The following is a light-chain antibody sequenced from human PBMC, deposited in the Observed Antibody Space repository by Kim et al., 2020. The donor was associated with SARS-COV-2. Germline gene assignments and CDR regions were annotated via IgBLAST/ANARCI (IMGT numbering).Light chain of an antibody. Sequence: SSELTQPPSVSVSPGQTASLTCSGDKLGDKYICWYQQKPGQSPVLVIYQNYKRPSGIPERFSGSNSGNTATMTISGTQAMDEADYYCKAWDSSRVFGGGTQLTVL. CDR1: KLGDKY. J-gene: IGLJ3*02. CDR3: KAWDSSRV. V-gene: IGLV3-1*01. CDR2: QNY.